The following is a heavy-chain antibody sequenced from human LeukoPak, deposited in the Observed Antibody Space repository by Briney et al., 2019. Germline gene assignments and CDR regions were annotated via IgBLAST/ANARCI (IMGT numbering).Heavy chain of an antibody. CDR2: INESEST. CDR1: GYSIKSGYN. V-gene: IGHV4-38-2*02. D-gene: IGHD3-22*01. CDR3: ARGGFHILA. Sequence: SETLSLTCSVSGYSIKSGYNWAWIRQSPGQGLEWLGIINESESTYYNPSLKSRVTITLDTSKNQFSLNLNSVTAADTAVYYCARGGFHILAWGQGTLVTVSS. J-gene: IGHJ5*02.